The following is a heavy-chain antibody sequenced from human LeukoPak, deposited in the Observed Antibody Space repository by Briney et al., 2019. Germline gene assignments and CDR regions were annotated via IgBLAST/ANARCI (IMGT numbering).Heavy chain of an antibody. Sequence: SETLSLTYAVYGGSFSGYYWSWIRQPPGKGLEWIGEINHSGSTNYNPSLKSRVTISVDTSKNQFSLKLSSVTAADTAVYYCARANGSGSYYNSRRNWFDPWGQGTLVTVSS. J-gene: IGHJ5*02. V-gene: IGHV4-34*01. CDR3: ARANGSGSYYNSRRNWFDP. CDR1: GGSFSGYY. D-gene: IGHD3-10*01. CDR2: INHSGST.